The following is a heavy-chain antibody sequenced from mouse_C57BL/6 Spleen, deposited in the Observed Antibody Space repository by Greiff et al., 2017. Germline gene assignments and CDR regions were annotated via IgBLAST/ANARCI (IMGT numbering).Heavy chain of an antibody. D-gene: IGHD1-1*01. Sequence: EVQLQQSGAELVRPGASVKLSCTASGFNIKDYYMHWVKQRPEQGLEWIGRIDPEDGDTEYAPKFKGKATMTADKSSNTAYLQLSSRTSEDTAVYYCTTNYYGKRYFDVWGTGTTVTVSS. CDR3: TTNYYGKRYFDV. V-gene: IGHV14-1*01. CDR1: GFNIKDYY. J-gene: IGHJ1*03. CDR2: IDPEDGDT.